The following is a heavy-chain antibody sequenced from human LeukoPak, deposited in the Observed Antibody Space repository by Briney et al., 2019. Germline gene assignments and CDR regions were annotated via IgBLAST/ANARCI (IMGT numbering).Heavy chain of an antibody. Sequence: PSETLSLTCAVSGVSISRSSYYWGWIRQPPGKGLEWIGYIYYSGSTNYNPSLKSRVTISVDTSKNQFSLKLSSVTAADTAVYYCARHRPDTVTTVGWFDPWGQGTLVTVSS. V-gene: IGHV4-61*05. J-gene: IGHJ5*02. CDR2: IYYSGST. D-gene: IGHD4-17*01. CDR3: ARHRPDTVTTVGWFDP. CDR1: GVSISRSSYY.